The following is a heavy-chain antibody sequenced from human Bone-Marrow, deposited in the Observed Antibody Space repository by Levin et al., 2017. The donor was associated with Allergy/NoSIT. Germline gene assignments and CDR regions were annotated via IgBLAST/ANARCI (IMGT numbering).Heavy chain of an antibody. CDR2: TYYRSTWYT. V-gene: IGHV6-1*01. D-gene: IGHD2/OR15-2a*01. J-gene: IGHJ4*02. CDR3: ARDVTRTFDF. CDR1: GDSVSSTSAA. Sequence: SPTLSLPCDISGDSVSSTSAAWNWIRLSPSRGLEWLGRTYYRSTWYTDYAVSVRGRITINADTSKNQLSLLLSTVSPDDSAVYFCARDVTRTFDFWGQGTQVTVSS.